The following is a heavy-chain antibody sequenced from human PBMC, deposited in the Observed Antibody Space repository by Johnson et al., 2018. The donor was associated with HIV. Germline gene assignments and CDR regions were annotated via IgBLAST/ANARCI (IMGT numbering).Heavy chain of an antibody. CDR1: GFTFSIYA. V-gene: IGHV3-30*04. CDR3: ARALYDSSGYDAFDI. J-gene: IGHJ3*02. CDR2: ISYDGNNK. Sequence: QLVESGGGVVQPGRSLRLSCAASGFTFSIYAMHWVRQAPGKGLEWVTVISYDGNNKYYADSVKGRFTISRDNSKNTLYLQMNSLRAEDTAVYYCARALYDSSGYDAFDIWGQGTMVTVSS. D-gene: IGHD3-22*01.